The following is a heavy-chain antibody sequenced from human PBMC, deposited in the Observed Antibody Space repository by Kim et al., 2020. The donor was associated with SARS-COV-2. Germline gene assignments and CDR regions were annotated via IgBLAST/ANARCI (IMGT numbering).Heavy chain of an antibody. CDR1: GFTFSSYT. J-gene: IGHJ4*02. V-gene: IGHV3-23*01. CDR2: IVTGGDTT. CDR3: AKDLKPDGAWSFDY. Sequence: GGSMRLSCAASGFTFSSYTMSWVRQAPGKGLEWVSGIVTGGDTTYYADSVRGRFTISRDSSKNTLLLQMNSLRAEDTAVYYCAKDLKPDGAWSFDYWGQGTLVTVSS. D-gene: IGHD6-19*01.